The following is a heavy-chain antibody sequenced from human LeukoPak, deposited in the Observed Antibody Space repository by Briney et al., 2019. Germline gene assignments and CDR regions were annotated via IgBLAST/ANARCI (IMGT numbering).Heavy chain of an antibody. CDR3: ARRPSTDTAVSSAFDI. CDR2: IYPGDSDT. J-gene: IGHJ3*02. V-gene: IGHV5-51*01. CDR1: GYTFTTYW. D-gene: IGHD5-18*01. Sequence: GESLEISCKGSGYTFTTYWIGWVRQMPGKGLEWMGIIYPGDSDTRYSPSFQGQVTISADKSISTAYLQWSSLKASDTAMYYCARRPSTDTAVSSAFDIWGQGTMVTVSS.